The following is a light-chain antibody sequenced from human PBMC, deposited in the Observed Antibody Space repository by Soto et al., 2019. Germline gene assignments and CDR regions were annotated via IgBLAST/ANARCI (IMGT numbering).Light chain of an antibody. CDR1: QSISHY. V-gene: IGKV3-20*01. CDR3: QQYNGSPFT. CDR2: GAA. Sequence: EIVLTQSPGTLSLSPGERATLSCRANQSISHYLAWYQQKPGQSPRLLIYGAASRAIGIPDRFNGSGSETTFTLTISSLQPEDFALYYCQQYNGSPFTFGPGTKVDIK. J-gene: IGKJ3*01.